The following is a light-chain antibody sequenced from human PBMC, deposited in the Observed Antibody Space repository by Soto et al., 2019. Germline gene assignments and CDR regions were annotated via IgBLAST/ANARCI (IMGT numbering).Light chain of an antibody. CDR1: QSVSSN. Sequence: EIGMTQSQATLSVSQGEKATLXXRASQSVSSNLAWYQQKPGPAPRXLIYGASTRATGIPARFSGSGSGTEFTLTISSLQSEDFAVYYCQQYKNWPRTFGQGTKVDIK. CDR3: QQYKNWPRT. V-gene: IGKV3-15*01. J-gene: IGKJ1*01. CDR2: GAS.